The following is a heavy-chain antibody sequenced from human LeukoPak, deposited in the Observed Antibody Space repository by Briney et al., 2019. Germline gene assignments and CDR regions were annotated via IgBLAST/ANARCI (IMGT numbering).Heavy chain of an antibody. Sequence: PSVTLTLLCAVYVELFSGYYWSGMRESPGKGLEWIGDINYSGSTNYNPSLKSRVTISVDTSKNQFSLKLSSVTAADTAVYYCARGPTSQQWLSYHYYYYMDVWGKGTTVTVSS. V-gene: IGHV4-34*01. J-gene: IGHJ6*03. CDR1: VELFSGYY. CDR2: INYSGST. D-gene: IGHD6-19*01. CDR3: ARGPTSQQWLSYHYYYYMDV.